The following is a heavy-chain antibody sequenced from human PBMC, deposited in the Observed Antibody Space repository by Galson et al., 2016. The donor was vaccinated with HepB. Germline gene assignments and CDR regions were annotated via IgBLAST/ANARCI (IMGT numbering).Heavy chain of an antibody. CDR3: ARTEFGIVEATTSIVGH. J-gene: IGHJ5*02. Sequence: SVKVSCKASGYTFTSYGISWVRQAPGQGLEWVGWISGYNGDTIYAQRLQGRVTMTTDTSTSTAYMELRNLRSDDTAVYYCARTEFGIVEATTSIVGHWGQGTLVTVSS. CDR1: GYTFTSYG. CDR2: ISGYNGDT. D-gene: IGHD1-26*01. V-gene: IGHV1-18*04.